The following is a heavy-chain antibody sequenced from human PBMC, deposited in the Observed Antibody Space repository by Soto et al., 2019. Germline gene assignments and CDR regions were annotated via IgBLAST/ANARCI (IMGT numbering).Heavy chain of an antibody. CDR3: ARGDRGGSGSPASYYYSGLDV. CDR1: GFTFSSYA. D-gene: IGHD3-10*01. CDR2: VSAGGDMT. Sequence: DVHLLESGGHLVQPGGSLRLSCAASGFTFSSYAMSWVRQAPGKGLEWVSSVSAGGDMTYYSDSVKGRFTISRDNSNNALSLQMNSLRIEDTALSYCARGDRGGSGSPASYYYSGLDVWGQGTTVTVS. V-gene: IGHV3-23*01. J-gene: IGHJ6*02.